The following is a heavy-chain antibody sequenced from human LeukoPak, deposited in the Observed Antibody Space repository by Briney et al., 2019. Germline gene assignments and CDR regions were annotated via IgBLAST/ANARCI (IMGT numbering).Heavy chain of an antibody. V-gene: IGHV3-15*01. CDR3: TTVYCSSTSCFR. D-gene: IGHD2-2*01. CDR1: GFTFDDYG. Sequence: PGGSLRLSCAASGFTFDDYGMSWVRQAPGKGLEWVGRIKSKTDGGTTDYAAPVKGRFTISRDDSKNTLYLQMNSLKTEDTAVYYCTTVYCSSTSCFRWGQGTLVTVSS. J-gene: IGHJ4*02. CDR2: IKSKTDGGTT.